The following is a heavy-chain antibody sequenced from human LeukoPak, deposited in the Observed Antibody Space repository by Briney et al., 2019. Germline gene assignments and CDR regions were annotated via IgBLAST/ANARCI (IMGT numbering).Heavy chain of an antibody. V-gene: IGHV3-9*01. CDR2: IGWNSGSI. Sequence: GRSLRLSCAASGFTFDDYAMHWVRQAPGKGLEWVSGIGWNSGSIGYADSVKGRFTISRDNAKNSLYLQMNSLRAEDTAVYYCARGSVRDWGQGTLVTVSS. D-gene: IGHD6-19*01. CDR1: GFTFDDYA. J-gene: IGHJ4*02. CDR3: ARGSVRD.